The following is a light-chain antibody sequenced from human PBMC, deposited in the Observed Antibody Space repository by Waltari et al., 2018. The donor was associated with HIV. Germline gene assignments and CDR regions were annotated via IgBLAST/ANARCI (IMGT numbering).Light chain of an antibody. CDR2: DND. Sequence: QSVLTQPPSMSAAPGQRVTISCPGISSNIGTNFVYCYQQLPGTAPKLLIYDNDKRPSGIPDRCSGSKSGTSAILVIAGLQTGDEADYYCGTWDTRLGAGVFGGGTRLTVL. J-gene: IGLJ3*02. CDR1: SSNIGTNF. CDR3: GTWDTRLGAGV. V-gene: IGLV1-51*01.